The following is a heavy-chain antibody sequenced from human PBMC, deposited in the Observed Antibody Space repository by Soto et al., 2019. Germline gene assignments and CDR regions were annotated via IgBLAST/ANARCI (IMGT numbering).Heavy chain of an antibody. CDR1: GFTFSGSA. V-gene: IGHV3-73*01. CDR2: IRSKANSYAT. CDR3: TLPLYYDSSGYSLDAFDI. Sequence: GGSLRLSCAASGFTFSGSAMHWVRQASEKGLEWVGRIRSKANSYATAYAASVKGRFTISRDDSKNTAYLQMNSLKTEDTAVYYCTLPLYYDSSGYSLDAFDIWGQGTMVTVSS. J-gene: IGHJ3*02. D-gene: IGHD3-22*01.